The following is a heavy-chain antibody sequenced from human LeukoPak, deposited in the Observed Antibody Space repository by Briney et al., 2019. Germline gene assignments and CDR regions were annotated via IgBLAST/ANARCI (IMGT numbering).Heavy chain of an antibody. J-gene: IGHJ6*03. CDR2: INPNSGGT. V-gene: IGHV1-2*02. Sequence: GASVKVSCKASGYTFTGYYMHWVRQAPGQGLEWMGWINPNSGGTNYAQKFQGRVTMTRDTSISTAYMELSRLRSDDTAVYYCAREVTMVRGVIKNYYYYMDVWGKGTTVTISS. CDR1: GYTFTGYY. CDR3: AREVTMVRGVIKNYYYYMDV. D-gene: IGHD3-10*01.